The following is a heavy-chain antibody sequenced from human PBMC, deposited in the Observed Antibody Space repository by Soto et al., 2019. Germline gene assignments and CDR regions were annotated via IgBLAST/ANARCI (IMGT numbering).Heavy chain of an antibody. CDR2: IVVGSGNT. CDR1: GFTFTSSA. V-gene: IGHV1-58*01. CDR3: AALSTTIGYYGMDV. Sequence: GASVKVSCKASGFTFTSSAVQWVRQARGQRLEWIGWIVVGSGNTNYAQKFQERVTITRDMSTSTAYMELSSLRSEDTAVYYCAALSTTIGYYGMDVWGQGTTVTVS. J-gene: IGHJ6*02. D-gene: IGHD4-17*01.